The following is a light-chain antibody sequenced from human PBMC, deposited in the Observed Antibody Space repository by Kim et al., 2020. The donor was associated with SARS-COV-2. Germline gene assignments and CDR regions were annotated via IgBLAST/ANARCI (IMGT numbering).Light chain of an antibody. Sequence: DIVMTQSPDSLAVSLGERATINCKSSQSLLYSSNSKNYLAWYQQKPGQPPKLLIYWASTRESGVPDRFTGSGSGADFTLTITSLQAEDVAVYYCQQYYNSPLTFGGGTKVEI. J-gene: IGKJ4*01. CDR2: WAS. V-gene: IGKV4-1*01. CDR1: QSLLYSSNSKNY. CDR3: QQYYNSPLT.